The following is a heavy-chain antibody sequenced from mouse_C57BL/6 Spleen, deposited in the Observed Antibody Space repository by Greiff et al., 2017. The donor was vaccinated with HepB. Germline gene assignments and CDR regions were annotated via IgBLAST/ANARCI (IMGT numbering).Heavy chain of an antibody. CDR1: GFTFTDYQ. CDR2: IRNNDNGYTT. CDR3: VKAVSSGSSYTWFAY. D-gene: IGHD1-1*01. J-gene: IGHJ3*01. Sequence: EVNVVESGGGLVQPGASLRLSCAASGFTFTDYQMSWVRQAPGQAPEWLALIRNNDNGYTTEYTSSVKGPFTISRDNSQNTLYLQMSTLRAEDSATYYCVKAVSSGSSYTWFAYWGQGTLVTVSA. V-gene: IGHV7-4*01.